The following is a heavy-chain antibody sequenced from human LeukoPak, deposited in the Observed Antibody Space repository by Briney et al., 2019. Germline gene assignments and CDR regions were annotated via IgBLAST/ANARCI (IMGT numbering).Heavy chain of an antibody. V-gene: IGHV3-33*01. CDR2: IWYDGSNK. CDR1: GFTFSSNE. D-gene: IGHD6-19*01. Sequence: GGSLRLSCAASGFTFSSNEMHWVRQAPGKGLEWVGGIWYDGSNKYRADAVPGRVTIPRSQVNNTQILQMKSLRANDTAVYYCARDHYSGGWATSLDFWGQGTLVTVS. CDR3: ARDHYSGGWATSLDF. J-gene: IGHJ4*02.